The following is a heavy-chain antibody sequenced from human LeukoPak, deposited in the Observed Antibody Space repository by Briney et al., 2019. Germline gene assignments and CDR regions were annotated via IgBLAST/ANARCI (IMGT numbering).Heavy chain of an antibody. D-gene: IGHD3-10*01. V-gene: IGHV3-53*01. CDR2: IYSGGST. CDR3: ARDRDGYIGY. J-gene: IGHJ4*02. CDR1: GFTVSSNY. Sequence: GGSLRLSCAASGFTVSSNYMSWVRQAPGKGLEWVSVIYSGGSTYYADSVKGRSTISRDNSKNTLYLQMNSLRAEDTAVYYCARDRDGYIGYWGQGTLVTVSS.